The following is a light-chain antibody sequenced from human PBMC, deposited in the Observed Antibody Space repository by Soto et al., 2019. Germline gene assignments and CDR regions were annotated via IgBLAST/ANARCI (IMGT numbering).Light chain of an antibody. CDR1: QSVSDSY. CDR2: GAS. J-gene: IGKJ1*01. V-gene: IGKV3-20*01. Sequence: EILVTQSPGTLSLSPGERATLSCRASQSVSDSYLAWYQQKPGQAPRLLIYGASSRATGIPDRFSGSGSGTDLTLTISGLEPEDFAVYYCQQYGSSPQTFGQGTKVDIK. CDR3: QQYGSSPQT.